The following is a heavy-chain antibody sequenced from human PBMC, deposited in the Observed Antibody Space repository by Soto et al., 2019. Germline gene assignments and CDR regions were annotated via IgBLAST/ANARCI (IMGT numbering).Heavy chain of an antibody. Sequence: ASVKVSCKASGYTFTGYYMHWVRQAPGQGLEWMGWINPNSGGTNYAQKFQGWVTMTRDTSISTAYMELSRLRSDDTAVYYCARGEDGHGWGSIDYWGQGTLVIVSS. CDR2: INPNSGGT. CDR3: ARGEDGHGWGSIDY. J-gene: IGHJ4*02. CDR1: GYTFTGYY. V-gene: IGHV1-2*04. D-gene: IGHD2-21*01.